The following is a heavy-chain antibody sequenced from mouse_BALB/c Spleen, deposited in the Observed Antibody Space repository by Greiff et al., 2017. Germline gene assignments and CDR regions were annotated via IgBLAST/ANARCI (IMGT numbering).Heavy chain of an antibody. J-gene: IGHJ1*01. CDR2: ISNGGGST. D-gene: IGHD2-1*01. CDR1: GFTFSSYT. CDR3: ARHGNYWYFDV. V-gene: IGHV5-12-2*01. Sequence: VESGGGLVQPGGSLKLSCAASGFTFSSYTMSWVRQTPEKRLEWVAYISNGGGSTYYPDTVKGRFTISRDNAKNTLYLQMSSLKSEDTAMYYCARHGNYWYFDVWGAGTTVTVSS.